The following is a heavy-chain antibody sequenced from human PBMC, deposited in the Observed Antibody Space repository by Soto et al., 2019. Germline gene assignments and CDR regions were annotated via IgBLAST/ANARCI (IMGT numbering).Heavy chain of an antibody. J-gene: IGHJ4*02. CDR2: ISYDGSNK. CDR3: ARDKSPYSSGWHNRHFDY. V-gene: IGHV3-30-3*01. CDR1: GFTFSTYA. Sequence: QVQLVESGGGVVQPGRSLRLSCAASGFTFSTYAMHWVRQAPGKGLEWVAVISYDGSNKYYADSVKGRFTISRDNSKNTLYLQMNSLTAEDTAVYYCARDKSPYSSGWHNRHFDYWGQGTLVTVYS. D-gene: IGHD6-19*01.